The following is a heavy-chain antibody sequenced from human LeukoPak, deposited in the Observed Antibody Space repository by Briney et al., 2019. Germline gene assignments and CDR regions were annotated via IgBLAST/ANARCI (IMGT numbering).Heavy chain of an antibody. CDR3: ASEPPTYYYDSSGYNN. CDR1: GGSISSGGYY. Sequence: PSQTLSLTCTVSGGSISSGGYYWSWIRQHPGKGLEWIGYIYYSGSTYYNPSLKSRVTISVDTSKNQFSLNLSSVTAADTAVYYCASEPPTYYYDSSGYNNWGQGTLVTVSS. CDR2: IYYSGST. J-gene: IGHJ4*02. V-gene: IGHV4-31*03. D-gene: IGHD3-22*01.